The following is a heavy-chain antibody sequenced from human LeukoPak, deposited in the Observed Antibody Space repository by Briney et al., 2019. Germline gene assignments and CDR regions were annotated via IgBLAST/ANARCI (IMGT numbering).Heavy chain of an antibody. CDR3: AREVVSSPSYFDS. Sequence: HPGGSLRLSCAASGFTVSSSYMYWVRQAPGKGLEWVSFFYRGDSTYYAESARGRFTISRDNSKNTLYLLMNSLIPEDTAVYYCAREVVSSPSYFDSWGQGTLVTVSS. J-gene: IGHJ4*02. V-gene: IGHV3-53*01. CDR1: GFTVSSSY. D-gene: IGHD2-15*01. CDR2: FYRGDST.